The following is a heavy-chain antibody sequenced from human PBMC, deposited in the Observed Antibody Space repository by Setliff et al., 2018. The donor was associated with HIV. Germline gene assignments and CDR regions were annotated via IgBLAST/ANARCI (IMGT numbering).Heavy chain of an antibody. CDR1: GGSISGHY. D-gene: IGHD6-19*01. V-gene: IGHV4-59*11. Sequence: SETLSLTCTVSGGSISGHYWSWIRQPPGRGLEWIGYIYTGGSTRYNPSLKSRVTISGHTSRSQFSLKLSSVTAADTAVYYCARSRESSGYYRDYYYYLDVWGKGTTVTVSS. J-gene: IGHJ6*03. CDR3: ARSRESSGYYRDYYYYLDV. CDR2: IYTGGST.